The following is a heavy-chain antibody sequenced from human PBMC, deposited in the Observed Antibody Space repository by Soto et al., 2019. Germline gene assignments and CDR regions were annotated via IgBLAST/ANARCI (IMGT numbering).Heavy chain of an antibody. J-gene: IGHJ5*02. V-gene: IGHV4-30-2*01. CDR1: GGSISSGGYS. CDR2: IYHSGST. Sequence: QLQLQESGSGLVKPSQTLSLTCAVSGGSISSGGYSWSWIRQPPGKGLEWIGSIYHSGSTYSNPSIKSRVTISVARSKNQFSLKMSSVTAADTAVYYCARVRSGYNWFDPWGQGTLVTVSS. CDR3: ARVRSGYNWFDP. D-gene: IGHD3-10*01.